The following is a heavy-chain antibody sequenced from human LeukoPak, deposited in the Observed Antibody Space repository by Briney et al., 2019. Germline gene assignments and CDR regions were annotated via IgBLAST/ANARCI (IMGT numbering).Heavy chain of an antibody. Sequence: PGGSLRLSCAGSGFTFSSYAMSWVRQAPGKGLEWVSAISGSGGSTYYADSVKGRFTISRDNSKNTLYLQMNSLRAEDTAVYYCAKEGHSSGWYSPSPFDYWGQGTLVTVSS. D-gene: IGHD6-19*01. CDR2: ISGSGGST. CDR1: GFTFSSYA. CDR3: AKEGHSSGWYSPSPFDY. V-gene: IGHV3-23*01. J-gene: IGHJ4*02.